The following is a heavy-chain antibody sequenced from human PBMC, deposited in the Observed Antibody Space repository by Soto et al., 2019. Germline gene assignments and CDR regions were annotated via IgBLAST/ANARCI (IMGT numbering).Heavy chain of an antibody. CDR3: ARGRYSGYDFDY. Sequence: GGSLRLSCAASGFTFSSYGMHWVRQAPGKGLEWVAVIWYDGSKKYYADSVKGRFTISRDNSKNTLYLQMNSLRAEDTAVYYCARGRYSGYDFDYWGQGTLVTVSS. J-gene: IGHJ4*02. CDR2: IWYDGSKK. D-gene: IGHD5-12*01. V-gene: IGHV3-33*01. CDR1: GFTFSSYG.